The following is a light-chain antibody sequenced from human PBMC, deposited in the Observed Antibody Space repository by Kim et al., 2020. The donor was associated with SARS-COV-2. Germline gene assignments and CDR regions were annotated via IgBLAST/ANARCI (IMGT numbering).Light chain of an antibody. CDR1: INNVGNQG. CDR3: SAWDSSLSAWV. J-gene: IGLJ3*02. V-gene: IGLV10-54*01. Sequence: QAGLTQPPSVSKGLRQTATLTCTGNINNVGNQGAAWLQQHQGHAPKLLFYRDNNRPSGISARFSASRSGSTASLTITGLQPEDEADYYCSAWDSSLSAWVFGGGTQLTVL. CDR2: RDN.